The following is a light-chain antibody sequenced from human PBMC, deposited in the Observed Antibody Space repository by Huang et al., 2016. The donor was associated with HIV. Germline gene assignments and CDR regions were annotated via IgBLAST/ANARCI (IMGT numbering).Light chain of an antibody. V-gene: IGKV1-39*01. J-gene: IGKJ4*01. CDR1: ENIVYS. CDR2: AAS. CDR3: QQSRSLPRT. Sequence: EIQLTQSPSSLSASVGDGITLTCRASENIVYSLSWFRQRPGRAPEALIYAASRLHAGVPSKFSATGSGANFTLSIDGLGPEDFATYYCQQSRSLPRTYGGGTKVDI.